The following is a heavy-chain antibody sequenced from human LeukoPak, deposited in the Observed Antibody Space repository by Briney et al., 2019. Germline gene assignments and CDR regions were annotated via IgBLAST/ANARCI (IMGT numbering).Heavy chain of an antibody. Sequence: PGGSLRLSCAVSGFTFSSYSMNWVRQAPGKGLEWVSYISSSSGTTYYADSVKGRFTISRDNAKNSLYLQMNSLRAEDTAVYYCARVVYGYTYGYYYYMDVWGKGTTVTVSS. CDR1: GFTFSSYS. D-gene: IGHD5-18*01. J-gene: IGHJ6*03. CDR3: ARVVYGYTYGYYYYMDV. CDR2: ISSSSGTT. V-gene: IGHV3-48*01.